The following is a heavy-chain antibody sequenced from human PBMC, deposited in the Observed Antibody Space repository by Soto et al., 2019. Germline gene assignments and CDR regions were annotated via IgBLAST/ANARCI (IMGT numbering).Heavy chain of an antibody. D-gene: IGHD3-9*01. Sequence: GASVKVSCKASGDTFTSYDINWVRQATGQGLEWMGWMNPNFGTANYAQKFQGRVTMTADESTSTAYMELSSLRSEDTAVYYCARERRYFDYWGQGTLVTVSS. V-gene: IGHV1-69*13. CDR2: MNPNFGTA. J-gene: IGHJ4*02. CDR3: ARERRYFDY. CDR1: GDTFTSYD.